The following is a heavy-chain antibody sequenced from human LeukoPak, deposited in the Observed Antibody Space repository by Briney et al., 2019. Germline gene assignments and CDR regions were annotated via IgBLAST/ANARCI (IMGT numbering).Heavy chain of an antibody. J-gene: IGHJ3*02. CDR3: ARGLWSGSYDAFDI. D-gene: IGHD3-3*01. V-gene: IGHV4-39*01. CDR1: GGSISSSSYY. CDR2: IYYSGST. Sequence: SETLSLTCTVSGGSISSSSYYWGWIRQPPGKGLEWIGSIYYSGSTYYNPSLKSRVTISVDTSKNQFSLKLSSVTAADTAVYYCARGLWSGSYDAFDIWGQGTMVTVSS.